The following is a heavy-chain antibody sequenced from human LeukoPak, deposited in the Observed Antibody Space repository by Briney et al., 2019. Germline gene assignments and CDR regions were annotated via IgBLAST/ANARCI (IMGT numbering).Heavy chain of an antibody. J-gene: IGHJ4*02. Sequence: GGSLRLSCAASGFTFCSFWMTWVRQAPGKGLGWVANIKHDGGEKYYVDSVKGRFIISRDNAKNSVYLQMNSLRAEDTAVYYCVRENRSNTAMGTWGQGTLVTVSS. D-gene: IGHD5-18*01. CDR1: GFTFCSFW. CDR2: IKHDGGEK. V-gene: IGHV3-7*01. CDR3: VRENRSNTAMGT.